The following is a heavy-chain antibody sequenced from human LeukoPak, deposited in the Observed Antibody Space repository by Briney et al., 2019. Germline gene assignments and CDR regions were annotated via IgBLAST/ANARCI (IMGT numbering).Heavy chain of an antibody. V-gene: IGHV1-24*01. CDR2: FDPEDGET. CDR3: ATEDGDEGAFDI. Sequence: ASVKVSCKASGYTFTNYGINWVRQAPGKGLEWMGGFDPEDGETIYAQKFQGRVTMTEDTSTDTAYMELSSLRSEDTAVYYCATEDGDEGAFDIWGQGTMVTVSS. D-gene: IGHD2-21*02. J-gene: IGHJ3*02. CDR1: GYTFTNYG.